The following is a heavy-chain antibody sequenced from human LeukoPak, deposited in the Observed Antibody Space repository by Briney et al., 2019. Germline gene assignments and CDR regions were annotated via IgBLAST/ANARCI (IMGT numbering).Heavy chain of an antibody. V-gene: IGHV3-23*01. Sequence: GGSLRLSCTASGFTFSTCGMTWVRQAPGKGLEWVSSISGNDDGTYYADSVKGRFTISRDNSKNTLYLQMNSLRAEDTAIYYCAKRGPIYSASPGNYFDSWGQGTLVTVSS. CDR2: ISGNDDGT. CDR3: AKRGPIYSASPGNYFDS. CDR1: GFTFSTCG. J-gene: IGHJ4*02. D-gene: IGHD3-10*01.